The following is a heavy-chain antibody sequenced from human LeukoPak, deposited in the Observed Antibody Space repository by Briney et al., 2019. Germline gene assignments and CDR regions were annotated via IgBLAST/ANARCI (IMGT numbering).Heavy chain of an antibody. J-gene: IGHJ5*02. CDR2: MIPMFGTA. Sequence: GSSVKVSCKASGGTFSSYAISWVRQAPGQGLEWMGGMIPMFGTANYAQKFQGRVTITTDESTSTAYMELSSLRSEDTAVYYCARNGTRSIESLSSSWYRYNWFDPWGQGTLVTVSS. CDR1: GGTFSSYA. V-gene: IGHV1-69*05. CDR3: ARNGTRSIESLSSSWYRYNWFDP. D-gene: IGHD6-13*01.